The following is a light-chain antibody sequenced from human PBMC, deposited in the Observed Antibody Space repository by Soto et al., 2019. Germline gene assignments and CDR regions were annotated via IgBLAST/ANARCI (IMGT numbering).Light chain of an antibody. CDR3: QQYYSTPLT. CDR2: WAS. CDR1: QSVLYNSDNKNY. V-gene: IGKV4-1*01. Sequence: DIEMTQSPDSLAVSLGERATINCKSSQSVLYNSDNKNYLAWFQQKPGQPPRLLIYWASTRESGVPDRFSGSGSGTDFTPTISSLQAEDMAVYYCQQYYSTPLTFGGGTKVEI. J-gene: IGKJ4*01.